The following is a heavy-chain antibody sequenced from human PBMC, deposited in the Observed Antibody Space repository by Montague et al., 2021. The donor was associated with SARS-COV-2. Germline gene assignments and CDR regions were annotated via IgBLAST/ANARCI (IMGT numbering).Heavy chain of an antibody. D-gene: IGHD4-17*01. J-gene: IGHJ6*02. CDR1: GGSIGTHY. V-gene: IGHV4-59*11. CDR2: IYYTGST. Sequence: SETLSLTCTVSGGSIGTHYWNWIRQSQVTGLEWLGYIYYTGSTKYSPSLKSRVTISMGTSRDQLSLRLKSVTAAATAVYYCARDNYGDWGYYGLDVWGQGNTVIVSS. CDR3: ARDNYGDWGYYGLDV.